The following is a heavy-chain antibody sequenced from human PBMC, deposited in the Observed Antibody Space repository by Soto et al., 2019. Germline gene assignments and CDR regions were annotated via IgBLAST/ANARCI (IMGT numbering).Heavy chain of an antibody. CDR1: GYTFTSYG. CDR2: ISAYNGNT. D-gene: IGHD2-15*01. CDR3: ARVVVAATPAPSPPDAFDI. V-gene: IGHV1-18*01. J-gene: IGHJ3*02. Sequence: QVQLVQSGAEVKKPGASVKVSCKASGYTFTSYGISWVRQAPGQGLEWMGWISAYNGNTNYAQKLQGRVTMTTDTSMSTAYMELRSLRSDDTAVYYCARVVVAATPAPSPPDAFDIWGQGTMVTVSS.